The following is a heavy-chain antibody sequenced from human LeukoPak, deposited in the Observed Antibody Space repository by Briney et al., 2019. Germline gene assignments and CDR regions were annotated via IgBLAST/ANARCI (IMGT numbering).Heavy chain of an antibody. CDR3: ARDSQGHNYGSGSHPYNWFDP. J-gene: IGHJ5*02. Sequence: ASVKVSCKASGGTFSSYAISWVRQAPGQGLEWMGGIIPIFGTANYAQKFQGRVTITADESTSTAYMELSSLRSEDTAVYYCARDSQGHNYGSGSHPYNWFDPWGQGTLVTVSS. CDR2: IIPIFGTA. D-gene: IGHD3-10*01. V-gene: IGHV1-69*13. CDR1: GGTFSSYA.